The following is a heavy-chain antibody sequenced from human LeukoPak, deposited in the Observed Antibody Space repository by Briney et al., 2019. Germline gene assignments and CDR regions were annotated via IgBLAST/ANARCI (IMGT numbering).Heavy chain of an antibody. CDR1: GVSMRSYY. J-gene: IGHJ4*02. CDR3: TRGGWLRFDY. Sequence: SETLSLTCTVSGVSMRSYYWSWIRQPPGKGLEWIGYVFSSGSTDYNPSLKSRVTMSVVTSRNQFSLNLRSVTAADTAVYYCTRGGWLRFDYWGQRILVTVSS. D-gene: IGHD5-12*01. V-gene: IGHV4-59*01. CDR2: VFSSGST.